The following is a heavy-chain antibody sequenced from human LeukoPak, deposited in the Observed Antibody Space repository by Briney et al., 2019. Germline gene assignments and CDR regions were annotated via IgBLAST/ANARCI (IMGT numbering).Heavy chain of an antibody. V-gene: IGHV4-34*01. CDR1: GGSFSGHY. D-gene: IGHD3-22*01. CDR2: INHSGSI. J-gene: IGHJ4*02. Sequence: PSETLSLTCGVYGGSFSGHYWSWIRQSPGKGLEWIGEINHSGSINYNPSLKSRVTISLDTSKNQFSLRLTSVTAADTALYYCARGYLFYYDNSGNRRVYFGYWGQGTLVTVSS. CDR3: ARGYLFYYDNSGNRRVYFGY.